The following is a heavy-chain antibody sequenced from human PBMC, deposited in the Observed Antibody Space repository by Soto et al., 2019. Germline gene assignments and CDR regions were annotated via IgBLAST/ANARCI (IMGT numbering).Heavy chain of an antibody. Sequence: SETLSLTCAVSAGSFSGYYWRWIRQPPGKGLEWIGEINHSGSSNYNPSLRSRGTISGDTSKNQCSLKRGSVTAADTAGYYWARGRRGSSTSGYTTGYCCYGMDGWGQGTT. CDR2: INHSGSS. CDR3: ARGRRGSSTSGYTTGYCCYGMDG. CDR1: AGSFSGYY. V-gene: IGHV4-34*01. D-gene: IGHD2-2*02. J-gene: IGHJ6*02.